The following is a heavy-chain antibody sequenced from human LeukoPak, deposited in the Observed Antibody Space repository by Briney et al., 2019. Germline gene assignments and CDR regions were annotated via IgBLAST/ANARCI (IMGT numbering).Heavy chain of an antibody. CDR1: GFTLSSNH. CDR2: IYSGGST. J-gene: IGHJ4*02. D-gene: IGHD1-1*01. Sequence: GGSLRVSCAASGFTLSSNHMSWVRQAPGKGLEWVSVIYSGGSTDYAHSVKGRFTISRDNLKNTLYLQMNSLRAEDTAVYYCARGPAGYNWGQGTLVAFSS. V-gene: IGHV3-53*01. CDR3: ARGPAGYN.